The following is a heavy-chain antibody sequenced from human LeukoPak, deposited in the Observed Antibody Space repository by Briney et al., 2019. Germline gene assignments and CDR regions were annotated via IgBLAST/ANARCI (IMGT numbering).Heavy chain of an antibody. J-gene: IGHJ4*02. Sequence: SETLSLTCAVYGGSFSGYYWSWIRQPPGKGLEWIGEINHSGSTNYNPSLKSRVTISVDTSKNQFSLKLSSVTAADTAAYYCARRNGGTGFDYWGQGTLVTVSS. CDR3: ARRNGGTGFDY. CDR2: INHSGST. CDR1: GGSFSGYY. V-gene: IGHV4-34*01. D-gene: IGHD1-26*01.